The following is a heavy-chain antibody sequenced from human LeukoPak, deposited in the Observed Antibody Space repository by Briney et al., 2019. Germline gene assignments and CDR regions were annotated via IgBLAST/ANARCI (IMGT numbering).Heavy chain of an antibody. CDR3: AGGWFGEQDWYFDY. D-gene: IGHD3-10*01. Sequence: SETLSLTCTVSGGSISSYYWSWIRQPAGKGLEWIGRIYTSGSTNYNPSLKSRVTMSVDTSKNQFSLKLSSVTAADTAVYYCAGGWFGEQDWYFDYWGQGTLVTVSS. CDR1: GGSISSYY. CDR2: IYTSGST. J-gene: IGHJ4*02. V-gene: IGHV4-4*07.